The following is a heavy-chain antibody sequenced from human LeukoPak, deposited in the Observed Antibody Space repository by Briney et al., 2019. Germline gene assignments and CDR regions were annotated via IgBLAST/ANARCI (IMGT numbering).Heavy chain of an antibody. V-gene: IGHV1-46*01. CDR2: INPSGGST. D-gene: IGHD3-3*01. CDR3: AREAGITIFGVVTRGWFDP. J-gene: IGHJ5*02. CDR1: GYTFTSYY. Sequence: GASVKVSCKASGYTFTSYYMHWVRQAPGQGLEWMGIINPSGGSTSYAQKFQGRVTMTRDTSTSTVYMELNSLRSEDTAVYYCAREAGITIFGVVTRGWFDPWGQGTLVTVSS.